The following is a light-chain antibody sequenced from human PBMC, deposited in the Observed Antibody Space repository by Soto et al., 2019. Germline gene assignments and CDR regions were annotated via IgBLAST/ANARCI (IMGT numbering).Light chain of an antibody. V-gene: IGLV2-8*01. CDR1: SSDVGGYNY. J-gene: IGLJ2*01. Sequence: QSVLTQPPSASGSPGQSVTISCTGTSSDVGGYNYVSWYQQHPGKAPKLMIYEVNKRPSGVPDRFSGSKSGNTASLNVSGLQAADEADYYCISYAGTNNLIFGGGTKLTVL. CDR3: ISYAGTNNLI. CDR2: EVN.